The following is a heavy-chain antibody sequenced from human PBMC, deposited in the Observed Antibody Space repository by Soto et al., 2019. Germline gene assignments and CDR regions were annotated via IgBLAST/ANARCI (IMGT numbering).Heavy chain of an antibody. V-gene: IGHV3-21*01. CDR1: GFTFSSYS. J-gene: IGHJ5*02. Sequence: VGSLRLSCAASGFTFSSYSMNWVRQAPGKGLEWVSSISSSSSYIYYADSVKGRFTISRDNAKNSLYLQMNSLRAEDTAVYYCASYGSGSYPNWFDPWGQGTLVTVSS. CDR3: ASYGSGSYPNWFDP. D-gene: IGHD3-10*01. CDR2: ISSSSSYI.